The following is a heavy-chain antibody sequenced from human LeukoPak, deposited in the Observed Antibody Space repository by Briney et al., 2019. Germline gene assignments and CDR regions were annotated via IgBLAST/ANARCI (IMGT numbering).Heavy chain of an antibody. CDR1: GFTFSSYV. Sequence: GGSLGLSCSASGFTFSSYVMHWVRQAPGTGLEYVSAISTNGVSTYYADSVKGRFTISRDNSKNTLYLQMNSLRAEDTAVYYCAKDRYCSSTSCNDLFDYWGQGTLVTVSS. CDR2: ISTNGVST. CDR3: AKDRYCSSTSCNDLFDY. J-gene: IGHJ4*02. D-gene: IGHD2-2*01. V-gene: IGHV3-64*04.